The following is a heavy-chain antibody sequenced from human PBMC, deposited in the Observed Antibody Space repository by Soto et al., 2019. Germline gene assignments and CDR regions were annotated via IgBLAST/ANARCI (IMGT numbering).Heavy chain of an antibody. J-gene: IGHJ4*02. CDR1: GGSVSSGSYY. Sequence: SETLSLTCTVSGGSVSSGSYYWSWIRQPPGKGLEWIGYIYYSGSTNYNPSLKSRVTISVDTSKNQFSLKLSSVTAADTAVYYCARTGSRDYWGQGTLVTVSS. V-gene: IGHV4-61*01. CDR2: IYYSGST. CDR3: ARTGSRDY. D-gene: IGHD3-10*01.